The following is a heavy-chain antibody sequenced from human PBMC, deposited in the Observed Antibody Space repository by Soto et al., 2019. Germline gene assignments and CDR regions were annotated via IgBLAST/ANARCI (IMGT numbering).Heavy chain of an antibody. CDR3: AKRPQWLVWTRHEYFQH. CDR1: GFTFSSYA. D-gene: IGHD6-19*01. Sequence: EVQLLESGGGLVQPGGSLRLSCAASGFTFSSYAMSWVRQAPGKGLEWVSAISGSGGSTYYADSVKGRFTISRDNSKNTLYLQMNSLRAEDTAVYYCAKRPQWLVWTRHEYFQHWGQGTLVTVSS. CDR2: ISGSGGST. V-gene: IGHV3-23*01. J-gene: IGHJ1*01.